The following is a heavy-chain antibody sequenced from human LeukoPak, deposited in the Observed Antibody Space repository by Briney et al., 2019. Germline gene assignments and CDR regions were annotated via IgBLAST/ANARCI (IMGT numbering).Heavy chain of an antibody. CDR3: AKEASQWLPFDY. Sequence: GRSLRLSCAASGFTFSSYGMHWVRQAPGKGLEWVAVIWYDGSNKYYADSVKGRFTISRVNSKNTLYLQVNSLRAEDTAVYYCAKEASQWLPFDYWGQGTLVTVSS. V-gene: IGHV3-33*06. CDR1: GFTFSSYG. D-gene: IGHD6-19*01. J-gene: IGHJ4*02. CDR2: IWYDGSNK.